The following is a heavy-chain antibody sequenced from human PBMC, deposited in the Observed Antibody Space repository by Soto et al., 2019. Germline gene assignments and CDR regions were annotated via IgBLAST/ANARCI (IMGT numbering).Heavy chain of an antibody. CDR1: GYTFINYY. CDR3: ASADYYDSSGFYYDC. CDR2: FNPTSGST. Sequence: GASVKVSCKASGYTFINYYIHWVRQAPGQGLEWMGIFNPTSGSTNYAQKFQGRVTLTMDTSTRTVYMELSSLRFDDTAVYYCASADYYDSSGFYYDCWGQGSLVTVSS. V-gene: IGHV1-46*01. D-gene: IGHD3-22*01. J-gene: IGHJ4*02.